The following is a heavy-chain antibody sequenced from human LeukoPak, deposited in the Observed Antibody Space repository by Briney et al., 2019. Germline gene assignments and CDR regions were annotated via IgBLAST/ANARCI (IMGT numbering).Heavy chain of an antibody. J-gene: IGHJ4*02. D-gene: IGHD3-22*01. CDR2: ISSSSSYI. CDR3: ARDDYYDSSIDY. V-gene: IGHV3-21*01. CDR1: GFTFSSYS. Sequence: PGGSLRLSCAASGFTFSSYSMNRVRQTPGKGLEWVSSISSSSSYIYYADSVKGRFTISRDNAKNSLYLQMNSQRAEDTAVYCCARDDYYDSSIDYWGQGTLVTVSS.